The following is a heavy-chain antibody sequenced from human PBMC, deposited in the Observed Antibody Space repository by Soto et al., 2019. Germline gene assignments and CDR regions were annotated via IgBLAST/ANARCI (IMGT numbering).Heavy chain of an antibody. J-gene: IGHJ6*02. CDR3: AKDVGGYFRPYGMDV. Sequence: HPGGSLRLSCAASGFTFSSYAMSWVRQAPGKGLEWVSAISGSGGSTYYADSVKGRFTISRDNSKNTLYLQMNSLRAEDTAVYYCAKDVGGYFRPYGMDVWGQGTTVTVSS. V-gene: IGHV3-23*01. CDR1: GFTFSSYA. CDR2: ISGSGGST. D-gene: IGHD1-26*01.